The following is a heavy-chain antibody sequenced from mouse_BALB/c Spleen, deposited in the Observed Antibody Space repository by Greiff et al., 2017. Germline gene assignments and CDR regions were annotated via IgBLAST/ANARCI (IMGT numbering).Heavy chain of an antibody. D-gene: IGHD2-4*01. V-gene: IGHV14-3*02. CDR3: ARYYDYDFYAMDY. J-gene: IGHJ4*01. CDR1: GFNIKDTY. Sequence: VQLQQSGAELVKPGASVKLSCTASGFNIKDTYMHWVKQRPEQGLEWIGRIDPANGNTKYDPKFQGKATITADTSSNTAYLQLSSLTSEDTAVYYCARYYDYDFYAMDYWGQGTSVTVSS. CDR2: IDPANGNT.